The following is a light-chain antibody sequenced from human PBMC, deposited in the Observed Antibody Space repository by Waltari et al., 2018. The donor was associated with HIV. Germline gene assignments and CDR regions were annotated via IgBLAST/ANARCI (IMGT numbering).Light chain of an antibody. CDR2: EVS. J-gene: IGLJ2*01. CDR1: STDVGHYDY. V-gene: IGLV2-14*01. Sequence: QSALTQPASVSGSPGQSITISCTGTSTDVGHYDYVSWYRQHPGTAPKLIIYEVSNRPSGVCNRFSGSKSVNTASLTISGLQAEDEADYYCSSYTTRSTVIFGGGTKLTVL. CDR3: SSYTTRSTVI.